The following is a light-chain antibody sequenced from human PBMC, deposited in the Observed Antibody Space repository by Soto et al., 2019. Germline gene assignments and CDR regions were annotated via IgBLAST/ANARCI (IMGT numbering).Light chain of an antibody. J-gene: IGLJ2*01. V-gene: IGLV4-69*01. CDR3: QTWGTGIVV. CDR1: SGHSSYA. CDR2: VNSDGTH. Sequence: QLVLTQSPSASASLGASVKLTCTLSSGHSSYAIAWHQQQAEKGPRYFMKVNSDGTHSKVDGIPDRFSGSSSGAERYLTISSLQSEDEADYYCQTWGTGIVVFGGGTKVTVL.